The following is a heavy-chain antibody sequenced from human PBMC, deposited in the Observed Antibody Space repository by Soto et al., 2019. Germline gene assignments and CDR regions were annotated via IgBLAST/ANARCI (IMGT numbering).Heavy chain of an antibody. Sequence: PSETLSLTCTVSGGSISSSSYYWGWIRQPPGKGLEWIGSIYYSGSTYYNPSLKSRVTISVDTSKNQFSLKLSSVTAADTAVYYCASSVEDYITVKYYFDYWGQGTLVTVS. CDR2: IYYSGST. CDR3: ASSVEDYITVKYYFDY. J-gene: IGHJ4*02. V-gene: IGHV4-39*01. CDR1: GGSISSSSYY. D-gene: IGHD4-4*01.